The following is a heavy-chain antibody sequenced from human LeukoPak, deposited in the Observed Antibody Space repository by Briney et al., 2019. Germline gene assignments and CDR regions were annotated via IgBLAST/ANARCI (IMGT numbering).Heavy chain of an antibody. Sequence: SETLSLTCAVSGGSISSSNWWSWVRQPPGKGLEWIGEIYHSGSTNYNPSLKSRVTISVDKSKNQFSLKLSSVTAADTAVYYCARVVPAAINYYYGMDVWGQGTTVTVSS. CDR2: IYHSGST. J-gene: IGHJ6*02. CDR3: ARVVPAAINYYYGMDV. D-gene: IGHD2-2*01. V-gene: IGHV4-4*02. CDR1: GGSISSSNW.